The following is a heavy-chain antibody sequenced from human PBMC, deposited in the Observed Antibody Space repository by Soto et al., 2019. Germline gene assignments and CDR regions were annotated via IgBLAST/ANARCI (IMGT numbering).Heavy chain of an antibody. CDR2: ISGSGGST. V-gene: IGHV3-23*01. CDR1: GFTFSSYA. J-gene: IGHJ4*02. CDR3: AKARATYSGNLRCCYDFDY. D-gene: IGHD1-26*01. Sequence: PGGSLRLSCAASGFTFSSYAMSWVRQAPGKGLEWVSAISGSGGSTYYADSVKGRFTISRDNSKNTLYLRMNSLRAEDTAVYYCAKARATYSGNLRCCYDFDYWGQGTLVTVSS.